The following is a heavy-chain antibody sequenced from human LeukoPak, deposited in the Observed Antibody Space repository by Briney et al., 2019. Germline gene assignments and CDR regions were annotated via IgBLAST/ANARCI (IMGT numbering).Heavy chain of an antibody. CDR1: GGTFSSYA. J-gene: IGHJ6*02. CDR2: IIPIFGTA. V-gene: IGHV1-69*01. Sequence: ASVKVSCKASGGTFSSYAISWVRQAPGQGLEWMGGIIPIFGTANYAQKFQGRVTITADESTSTAYMELSSLRSEDTAVYYCARVTLPPSSGSYYNVPIPYYYGMDVWGQGTTVTVSS. CDR3: ARVTLPPSSGSYYNVPIPYYYGMDV. D-gene: IGHD3-10*01.